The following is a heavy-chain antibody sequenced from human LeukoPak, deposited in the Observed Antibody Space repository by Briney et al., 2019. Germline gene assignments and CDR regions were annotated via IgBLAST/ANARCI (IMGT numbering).Heavy chain of an antibody. CDR2: ISGYIGHT. CDR1: GYSFSSYG. Sequence: GASVKVSCKASGYSFSSYGISWVRQAPGQGLEWMGWISGYIGHTNYAQKFQGRVTMTTDTSTSTAYMELRSLRSDDTAVYYCARGRRGYSYGKRYYYYYYMDVWGKGTTVTVSS. CDR3: ARGRRGYSYGKRYYYYYYMDV. J-gene: IGHJ6*03. V-gene: IGHV1-18*01. D-gene: IGHD5-18*01.